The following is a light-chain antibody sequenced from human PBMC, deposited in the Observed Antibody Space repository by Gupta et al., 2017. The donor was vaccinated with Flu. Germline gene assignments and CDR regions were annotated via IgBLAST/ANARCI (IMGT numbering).Light chain of an antibody. CDR1: HSDLGTYDY. J-gene: IGLJ1*01. Sequence: QSPLTQPASVSGSRGQSLTIPCTGSHSDLGTYDYVSWYQQHPGKAPKLIIFEVTNRPSGVSSRFSGSKSGNTASLTISGLQAEDEADYYCSSYTNIDTPYVFGTGTKVTVL. CDR3: SSYTNIDTPYV. V-gene: IGLV2-14*01. CDR2: EVT.